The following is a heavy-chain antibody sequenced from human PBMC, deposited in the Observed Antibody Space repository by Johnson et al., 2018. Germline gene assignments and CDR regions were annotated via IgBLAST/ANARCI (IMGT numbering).Heavy chain of an antibody. Sequence: EVQLVESGGGLVQPGGSLRLSCAASGFTFSSYALNWVRQAPGEGLEWVSTIGGSGASTYYADSVKGRFTISRDNSKSTLYLQMNSLRAEDTAVYFCARGGFLWDGFWGQGALVTVSS. CDR2: IGGSGAST. CDR1: GFTFSSYA. CDR3: ARGGFLWDGF. J-gene: IGHJ4*02. V-gene: IGHV3-23*04. D-gene: IGHD3-16*01.